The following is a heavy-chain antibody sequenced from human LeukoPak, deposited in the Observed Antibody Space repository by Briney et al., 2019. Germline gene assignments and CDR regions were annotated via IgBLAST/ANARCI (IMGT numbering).Heavy chain of an antibody. D-gene: IGHD2-15*01. Sequence: GGSLRPSCAASGFTFSSYGMHWVRQAPGKGLEWVAVIWYDGSNKYYADSVKGRFTISRDNSKNTLYLQMNSLRAEDTAVYYCARDLSSPGPHSPHSMTLDYWGQGTLVTVSS. CDR1: GFTFSSYG. CDR3: ARDLSSPGPHSPHSMTLDY. V-gene: IGHV3-33*01. J-gene: IGHJ4*02. CDR2: IWYDGSNK.